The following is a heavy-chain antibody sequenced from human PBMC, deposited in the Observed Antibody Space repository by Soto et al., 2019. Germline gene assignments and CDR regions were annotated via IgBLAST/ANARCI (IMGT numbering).Heavy chain of an antibody. J-gene: IGHJ4*02. CDR3: AKLATSYSVHFDY. CDR2: ISNDGSSP. D-gene: IGHD4-4*01. Sequence: PGGSLRLSCAASGFTLSSYEMHWVRQAPGKGLEWVAVISNDGSSPYYADSVKGRFTISRDNSKNTLYLQMNSLRAEDTAVYYCAKLATSYSVHFDYWGQGTLVTVSS. V-gene: IGHV3-30*18. CDR1: GFTLSSYE.